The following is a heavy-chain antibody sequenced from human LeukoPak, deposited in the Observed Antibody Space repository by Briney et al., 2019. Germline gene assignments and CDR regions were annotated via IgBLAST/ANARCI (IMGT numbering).Heavy chain of an antibody. Sequence: ASETLSLTCAVYGGSFSGHFYSWIRQPPGKGLEWIGEITHRGSTNYNPSLKSRVAMSVDTSKNHFSLNLTSVTAADTAIYYCARALAAAVINWGQGTLVTVSS. CDR2: ITHRGST. V-gene: IGHV4-34*01. CDR3: ARALAAAVIN. D-gene: IGHD6-13*01. J-gene: IGHJ1*01. CDR1: GGSFSGHF.